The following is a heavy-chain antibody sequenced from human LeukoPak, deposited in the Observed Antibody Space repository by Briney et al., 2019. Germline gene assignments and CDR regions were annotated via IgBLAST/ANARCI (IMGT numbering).Heavy chain of an antibody. J-gene: IGHJ6*02. Sequence: SETLSLTCTVSGGSISSYFWSWIRQPPGKGLEWIGHIYYSGSTNYNPSLKSRVTVSVASSKTPFSLKLSSVTAADTAVYHCARGAGNYYFYGMDVWGQGTTVTVSS. CDR2: IYYSGST. V-gene: IGHV4-59*01. CDR3: ARGAGNYYFYGMDV. CDR1: GGSISSYF.